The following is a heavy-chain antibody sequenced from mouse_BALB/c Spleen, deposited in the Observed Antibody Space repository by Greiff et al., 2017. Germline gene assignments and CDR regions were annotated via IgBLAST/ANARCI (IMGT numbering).Heavy chain of an antibody. CDR1: GYTFTSYW. V-gene: IGHV1S127*01. J-gene: IGHJ4*01. Sequence: QVQLKQPGAELVKPGASVKMSCKASGYTFTSYWMHWVKQRPGQGLEWIGVIDPSDSYTSYNQKFKGKATLTVDTSSSTAYMQLSSLTSEDSAVYYCTRTYGNPYAMDYWGQGTSVTVSS. CDR3: TRTYGNPYAMDY. CDR2: IDPSDSYT. D-gene: IGHD2-10*02.